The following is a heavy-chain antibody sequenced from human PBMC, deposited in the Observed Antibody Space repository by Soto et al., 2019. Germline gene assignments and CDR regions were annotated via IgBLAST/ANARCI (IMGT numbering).Heavy chain of an antibody. CDR1: GFIFSNYA. CDR3: ARVLFYDILTGGFDY. J-gene: IGHJ4*02. D-gene: IGHD3-9*01. V-gene: IGHV3-33*01. CDR2: IWYDGSNK. Sequence: QVQLVESGGGVVQPGRSLRLSCAASGFIFSNYAFHWVRQAPGKGLEWVSFIWYDGSNKYYGDSVKGRFTISRDNSKITLYLQMNSLRAEDTAVCYCARVLFYDILTGGFDYWGQGTLVTVSS.